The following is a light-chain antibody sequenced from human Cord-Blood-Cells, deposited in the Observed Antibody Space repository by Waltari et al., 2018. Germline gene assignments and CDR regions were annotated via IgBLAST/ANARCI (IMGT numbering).Light chain of an antibody. Sequence: DIQMTQSPSSLSASVGDRVTNTCRASQSISSYLNWYQQKPGKAPRLLIYAASSLQSGVPARFSSSGSGTDFTLTISSLQPEDFATYYCQQSYSTPYTFGQGTKLEIK. J-gene: IGKJ2*01. CDR1: QSISSY. CDR2: AAS. V-gene: IGKV1-39*01. CDR3: QQSYSTPYT.